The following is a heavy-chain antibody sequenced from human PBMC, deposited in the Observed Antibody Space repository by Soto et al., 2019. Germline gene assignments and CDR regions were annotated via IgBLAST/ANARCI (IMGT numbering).Heavy chain of an antibody. CDR2: VIPFSDLT. D-gene: IGHD6-13*01. CDR1: GGTFSSYA. CDR3: ARVNPAAAAAYYFDY. Sequence: SVKVSCKASGGTFSSYAISWARQAPGQGLEWMGRVIPFSDLTDYAQKLQDRLAITADKSTSTAYMELSSLRSEDTAVYYCARVNPAAAAAYYFDYWGQGTLVTVSS. J-gene: IGHJ4*02. V-gene: IGHV1-69*04.